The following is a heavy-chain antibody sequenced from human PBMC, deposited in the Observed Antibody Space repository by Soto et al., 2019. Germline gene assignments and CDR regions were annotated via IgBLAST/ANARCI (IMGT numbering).Heavy chain of an antibody. CDR3: ARAGRLLNWFDP. D-gene: IGHD5-12*01. CDR2: IYYSGST. CDR1: GGSISSGGYY. J-gene: IGHJ5*02. Sequence: PSETLSLTCTVSGGSISSGGYYWSWIGQHPGKGLEWIGYIYYSGSTYYNPSLKSRVTISVDTSKNQFSLKLSSVTAADTAVYYCARAGRLLNWFDPWGQGTLVTVSS. V-gene: IGHV4-31*03.